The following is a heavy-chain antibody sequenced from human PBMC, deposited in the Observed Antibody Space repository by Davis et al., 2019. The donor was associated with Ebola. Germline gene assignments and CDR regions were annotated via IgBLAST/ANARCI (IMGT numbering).Heavy chain of an antibody. J-gene: IGHJ2*01. V-gene: IGHV1-69*06. CDR2: IIPIFGTA. D-gene: IGHD1-26*01. CDR1: GGTFSSYA. Sequence: SVKVSCKASGGTFSSYAISWVRQAPGQGLEWMGGIIPIFGTANYAQKFQGRVTITADKSTSTAYMELSSLRSEDTAVYYCARESPIGSYYPDWYFDLWGRGTLVTVSS. CDR3: ARESPIGSYYPDWYFDL.